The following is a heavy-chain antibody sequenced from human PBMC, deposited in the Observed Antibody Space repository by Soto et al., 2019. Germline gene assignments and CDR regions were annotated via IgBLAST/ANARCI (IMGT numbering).Heavy chain of an antibody. CDR2: IYYSGST. Sequence: SETLSLTCTVSGGSISSSSYYWGWIHQPPGKGLEWIGSIYYSGSTYYNPSLKSRVTISVDTSKNQFSLKLSSVTAADTAVYYFARAPPYYDFWSGYLSRNWFDPWGQGTLVTVSS. CDR1: GGSISSSSYY. CDR3: ARAPPYYDFWSGYLSRNWFDP. V-gene: IGHV4-39*01. J-gene: IGHJ5*02. D-gene: IGHD3-3*01.